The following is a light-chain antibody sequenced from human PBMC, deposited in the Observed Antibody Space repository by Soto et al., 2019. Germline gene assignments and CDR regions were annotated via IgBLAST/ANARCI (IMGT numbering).Light chain of an antibody. Sequence: EIVMTQSPAALSLCPGERATLSSRASQSVSSNLARYQQKPGQAPRLLIYGASTRATGIPDRFSGSGSGTDFTLTIRRLEPEDFAVYYCQQYGNSPITFGQGTRLEIK. J-gene: IGKJ5*01. CDR1: QSVSSN. CDR2: GAS. V-gene: IGKV3-20*01. CDR3: QQYGNSPIT.